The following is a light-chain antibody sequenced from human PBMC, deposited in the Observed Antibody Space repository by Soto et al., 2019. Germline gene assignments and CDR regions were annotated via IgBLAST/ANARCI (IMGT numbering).Light chain of an antibody. V-gene: IGKV3-11*01. CDR1: QSVRSY. CDR3: QQRTTWPYT. Sequence: DIVLTQSPATLSLSPGERATLSCRASQSVRSYLVWYQQKPGQAPRLLIYDASTLATGIPARFSGSGSGTDFTLTTSSLEPEDFAVYYGQQRTTWPYTFGQGTKLDIK. J-gene: IGKJ2*01. CDR2: DAS.